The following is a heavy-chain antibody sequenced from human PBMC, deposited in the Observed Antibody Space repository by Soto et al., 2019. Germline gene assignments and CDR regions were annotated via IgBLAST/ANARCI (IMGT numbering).Heavy chain of an antibody. J-gene: IGHJ3*02. Sequence: QVQVVQSGAELKKPGSSVTVSCQASGGTFKTFGVSWVRQAPGQGLQWMGGIIPLLRTTDYAQNFQGRISISADESTNTVFMELTSLRSEDTAVYYCAIDVLGGWVEKTYRAFDIWGQGTLVAVSS. CDR1: GGTFKTFG. D-gene: IGHD1-26*01. V-gene: IGHV1-69*01. CDR3: AIDVLGGWVEKTYRAFDI. CDR2: IIPLLRTT.